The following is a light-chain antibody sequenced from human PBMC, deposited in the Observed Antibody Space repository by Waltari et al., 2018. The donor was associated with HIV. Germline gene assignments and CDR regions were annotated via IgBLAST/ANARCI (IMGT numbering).Light chain of an antibody. CDR3: AAWDDSLNAHVL. V-gene: IGLV1-44*01. CDR1: NSNLGSNT. J-gene: IGLJ2*01. Sequence: QSVLTQPPSASGTPGQRVTISCSGRNSNLGSNTFTWYQPLPGTAPKPLIYNNNQRPSGVSDRFSGSKSGTSASLAISGLQSEDEADYYCAAWDDSLNAHVLFGGGTKLTVL. CDR2: NNN.